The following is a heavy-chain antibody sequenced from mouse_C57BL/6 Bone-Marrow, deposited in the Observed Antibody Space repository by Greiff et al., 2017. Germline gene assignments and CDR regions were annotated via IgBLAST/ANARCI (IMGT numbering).Heavy chain of an antibody. CDR3: ARHDGYYDWVWFAY. Sequence: ESGPGLVKPSQSLSLTCSVTGYSITSGYYWNWIRQFPGNKLEWMGYISYDGSNNYNPSLKNRISITRDTSKNQFFLKLNAVTTEDTATYYCARHDGYYDWVWFAYWGQGTLVTVSA. CDR2: ISYDGSN. CDR1: GYSITSGYY. V-gene: IGHV3-6*01. J-gene: IGHJ3*01. D-gene: IGHD2-3*01.